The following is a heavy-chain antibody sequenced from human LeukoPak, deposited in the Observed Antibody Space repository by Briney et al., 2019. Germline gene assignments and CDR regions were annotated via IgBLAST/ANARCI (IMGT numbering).Heavy chain of an antibody. Sequence: GGSLRLSCAASGFTFSSYEMNWVRQAPGKGLEWVSYISSSGSTIYYADSVKGRFTISRDNAKNSLYLQMNSLGAEDTAVYYCAKDNMELPHPPRMYYFDYWGQGTLVTVSS. J-gene: IGHJ4*02. CDR2: ISSSGSTI. CDR1: GFTFSSYE. V-gene: IGHV3-48*03. D-gene: IGHD3-10*01. CDR3: AKDNMELPHPPRMYYFDY.